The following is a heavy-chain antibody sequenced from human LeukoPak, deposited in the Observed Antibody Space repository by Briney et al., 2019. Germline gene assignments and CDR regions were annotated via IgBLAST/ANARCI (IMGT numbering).Heavy chain of an antibody. V-gene: IGHV4-59*12. CDR1: GGSISGYY. J-gene: IGHJ6*03. D-gene: IGHD1-7*01. CDR3: ARGPGTSRYYYYYYYMDV. Sequence: SETLSLTCTVSGGSISGYYWTWIRQPPGKGLEWIGYMYYNGNTNYNPSLKSRVTISVDPSKNQFSLKLTSVTTADTAVYYCARGPGTSRYYYYYYYMDVWGKGTTVTVSS. CDR2: MYYNGNT.